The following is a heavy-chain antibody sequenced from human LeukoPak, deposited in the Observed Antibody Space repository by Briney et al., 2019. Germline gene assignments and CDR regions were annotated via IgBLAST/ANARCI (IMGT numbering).Heavy chain of an antibody. CDR3: ARAVGSYSWSGYYRLVDY. J-gene: IGHJ4*02. Sequence: PGGSLRLSCAASGFNVSDNYMSWVRQAPGKGLEWVSVLYSGGSTYYADSAKGRFTISRDNSENTLYLQMNSLRVEDTAVYYCARAVGSYSWSGYYRLVDYWGQGTLVTVSS. D-gene: IGHD3-3*01. V-gene: IGHV3-53*01. CDR2: LYSGGST. CDR1: GFNVSDNY.